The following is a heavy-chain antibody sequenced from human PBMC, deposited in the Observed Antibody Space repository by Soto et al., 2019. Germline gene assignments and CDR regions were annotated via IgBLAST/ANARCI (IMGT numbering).Heavy chain of an antibody. CDR1: GFSFSSYA. D-gene: IGHD3-22*01. CDR3: AKEYYYDPSGPYSDLYFDS. V-gene: IGHV3-23*01. Sequence: EVQLLESGGGLTQPWGSLRLACAASGFSFSSYAMSWVRQAPSQGLEWVSSITTRGGRTYYADSVRGRFTISRDNFANALYLEMNSLRAEDTAIYYCAKEYYYDPSGPYSDLYFDSWGQGTLVTVSS. CDR2: ITTRGGRT. J-gene: IGHJ4*02.